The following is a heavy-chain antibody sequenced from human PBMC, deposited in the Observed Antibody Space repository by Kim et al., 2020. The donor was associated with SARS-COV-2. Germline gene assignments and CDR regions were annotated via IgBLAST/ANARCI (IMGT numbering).Heavy chain of an antibody. J-gene: IGHJ2*01. V-gene: IGHV3-30*09. CDR2: ISYDGSNK. CDR1: GFTFSSYT. Sequence: GGSLRLSCAASGFTFSSYTMRWVRQAPGKGLEWVAVISYDGSNKYYADSVKGRFAISRDNSKNTLYLQMNSLRAEDTAVYYCARDPGITMVVVTIRADWYFDLWGRGTLVTVSS. CDR3: ARDPGITMVVVTIRADWYFDL. D-gene: IGHD3-22*01.